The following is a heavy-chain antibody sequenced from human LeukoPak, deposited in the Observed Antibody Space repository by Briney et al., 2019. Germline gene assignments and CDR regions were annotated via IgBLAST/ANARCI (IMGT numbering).Heavy chain of an antibody. CDR2: ISSHSSYI. CDR3: ARDLDSTSPPY. CDR1: GFTFSNFG. V-gene: IGHV3-21*01. J-gene: IGHJ4*02. D-gene: IGHD2/OR15-2a*01. Sequence: PGGSLRLSCAVSGFTFSNFGMNWVRQAPRKGLEWVSHISSHSSYIYYADSVKGRFTISRDNAKNSLYLQMNSLRAEDTAVYYCARDLDSTSPPYWGQGTLVTVSS.